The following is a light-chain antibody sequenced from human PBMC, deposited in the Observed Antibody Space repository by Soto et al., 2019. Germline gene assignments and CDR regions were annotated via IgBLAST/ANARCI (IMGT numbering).Light chain of an antibody. Sequence: QSVLTQPPSVSAAPGQKVTISCSGSSSNVGGNYVSWYQVLPQTAPKLLIYDNHKRHSGIPDRFSGSKSGTSATLGITDLQTGDEAEYYCGTWDISLDTVVLGGGTKVTVL. J-gene: IGLJ2*01. CDR1: SSNVGGNY. V-gene: IGLV1-51*01. CDR3: GTWDISLDTVV. CDR2: DNH.